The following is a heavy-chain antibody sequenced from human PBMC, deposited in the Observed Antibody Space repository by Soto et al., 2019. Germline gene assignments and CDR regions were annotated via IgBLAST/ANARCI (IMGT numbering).Heavy chain of an antibody. CDR3: ARSGGYDYVWGSYRQRSWFDP. CDR1: GYTFTVYY. J-gene: IGHJ5*02. CDR2: INPNSGGT. Sequence: ASVKVSCKASGYTFTVYYMHWVRQAPGQGLEWMGWINPNSGGTNYAQKFQGWVTITRDTSISTEYMELSRLRSDDTAVYYCARSGGYDYVWGSYRQRSWFDPWGQGTLVTVSS. D-gene: IGHD3-16*02. V-gene: IGHV1-2*04.